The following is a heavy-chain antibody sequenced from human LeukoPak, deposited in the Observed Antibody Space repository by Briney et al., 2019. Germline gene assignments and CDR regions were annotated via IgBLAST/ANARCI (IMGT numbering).Heavy chain of an antibody. V-gene: IGHV4-4*02. CDR2: IYHSGST. CDR3: ARDGCSTGSCYSNYFDQ. Sequence: ETSETLSLTCSVSGGPISSDIWWSWVRQPPGKGLEWIGEIYHSGSTNYNPSLKSRVTILVDKPKNQFSLKLSSMTAADTAVYYCARDGCSTGSCYSNYFDQWGQGTLVTVSS. D-gene: IGHD2-15*01. CDR1: GGPISSDIW. J-gene: IGHJ4*02.